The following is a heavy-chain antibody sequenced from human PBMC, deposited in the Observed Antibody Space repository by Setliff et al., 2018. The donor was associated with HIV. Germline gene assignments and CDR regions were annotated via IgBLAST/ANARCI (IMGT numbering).Heavy chain of an antibody. D-gene: IGHD5-18*01. J-gene: IGHJ5*02. CDR3: ARAAMDTNNWFDP. CDR2: IYYSGNT. CDR1: GGSISSGGSY. V-gene: IGHV4-31*03. Sequence: SETLSLTCTVSGGSISSGGSYWSWIRQRPGKGLEWIGYIYYSGNTYYNPSLKSRVVISVDRSRNQFSLKVSSVTAADTAVYYCARAAMDTNNWFDPWGQGTLVTVSS.